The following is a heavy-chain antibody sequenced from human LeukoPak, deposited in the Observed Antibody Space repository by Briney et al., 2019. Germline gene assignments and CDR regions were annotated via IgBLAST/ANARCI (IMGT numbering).Heavy chain of an antibody. CDR2: IYYSGST. Sequence: SETLSLTCTVSGGSISSGGYYWSWIRQHPGKGLEWIGYIYYSGSTNYNPSLKSRVTISVDTSKNQFSLKLSSVTAADTAVYYCARHGAQGYYDSSGLSDGYAFDIWGQGTMVTVSS. J-gene: IGHJ3*02. V-gene: IGHV4-61*08. CDR1: GGSISSGGYY. CDR3: ARHGAQGYYDSSGLSDGYAFDI. D-gene: IGHD3-22*01.